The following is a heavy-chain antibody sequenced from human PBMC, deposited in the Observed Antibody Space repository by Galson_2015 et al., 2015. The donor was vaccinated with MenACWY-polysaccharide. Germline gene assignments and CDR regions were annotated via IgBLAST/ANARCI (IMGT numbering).Heavy chain of an antibody. CDR3: ANSIFGGKLDY. D-gene: IGHD4-23*01. CDR1: GFTFSNYW. J-gene: IGHJ4*02. V-gene: IGHV3-74*01. CDR2: IKSDGSTT. Sequence: SLRLSCAASGFTFSNYWMHWVRQAPGEGLVWVSRIKSDGSTTDNADSVKGRFTISRDNAKNTLYLEMNSLRAEDTAIYYCANSIFGGKLDYWGQGTLVTVSS.